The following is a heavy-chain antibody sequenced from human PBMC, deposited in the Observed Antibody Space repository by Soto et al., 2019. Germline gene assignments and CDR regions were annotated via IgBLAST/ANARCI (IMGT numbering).Heavy chain of an antibody. CDR2: ISSSSSYI. CDR1: GFTFSSYS. Sequence: EVQLVESGGGLVQPGGSLRLSCAASGFTFSSYSMNWVRQAPGKGLEWVSSISSSSSYIYYADSVKGRFTISRDNAKNSLYLQMNSLRAEDTAVYYCARDRGQLWLPDYWGQGTLVTVSS. D-gene: IGHD5-18*01. V-gene: IGHV3-21*01. J-gene: IGHJ4*02. CDR3: ARDRGQLWLPDY.